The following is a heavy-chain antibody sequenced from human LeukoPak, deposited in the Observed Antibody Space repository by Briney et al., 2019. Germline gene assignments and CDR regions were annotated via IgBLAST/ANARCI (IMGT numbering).Heavy chain of an antibody. CDR1: GFTFSSYA. Sequence: GGSLRLSCAASGFTFSSYAMSWVRQAPGKGLEWVSAISGSGGSTYYADSVKGRFTISRDNSRNTLYLQMNSLRAEDTAIYYCARDERLLSFLKWGQGTLVTVSS. CDR2: ISGSGGST. V-gene: IGHV3-23*01. D-gene: IGHD3-3*01. CDR3: ARDERLLSFLK. J-gene: IGHJ4*02.